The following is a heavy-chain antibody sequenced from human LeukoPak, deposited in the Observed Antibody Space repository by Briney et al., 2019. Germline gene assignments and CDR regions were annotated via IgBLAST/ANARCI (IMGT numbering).Heavy chain of an antibody. CDR1: GASVSTSY. CDR2: IHNSGSI. Sequence: SETLSHTCTVSGASVSTSYWSWIRQPPGKGLEWIAYIHNSGSINYNPSLKSRVTISVDTSKNQFSLKLSSVTAADTAVYYCARHPASYFDSWGQGTLVTVSS. D-gene: IGHD6-25*01. V-gene: IGHV4-59*08. CDR3: ARHPASYFDS. J-gene: IGHJ4*02.